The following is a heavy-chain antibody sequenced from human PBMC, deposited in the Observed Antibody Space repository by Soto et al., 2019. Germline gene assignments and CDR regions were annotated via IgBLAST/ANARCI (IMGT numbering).Heavy chain of an antibody. V-gene: IGHV4-31*03. D-gene: IGHD6-6*01. CDR2: ISYTGST. CDR3: AREEAVRLERRFDP. Sequence: TLSLTCTVSGDSINNIGYYWNWIRQHPGKGLEWIGFISYTGSTYYNPSLKSRLSISVDTSQNQFSMKLNSVTAADTAVYYCAREEAVRLERRFDPWGQGILVTVSS. J-gene: IGHJ5*02. CDR1: GDSINNIGYY.